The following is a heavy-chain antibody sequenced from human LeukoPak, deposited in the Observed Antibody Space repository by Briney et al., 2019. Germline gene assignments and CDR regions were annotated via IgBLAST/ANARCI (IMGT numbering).Heavy chain of an antibody. J-gene: IGHJ4*02. CDR3: ATLRDSSGYYYFDY. CDR2: ISAYNGNT. CDR1: GYTFTSYG. Sequence: ASVTVSCKASGYTFTSYGISWVRQAPGQGLEWMGWISAYNGNTNYAQKLQGRVTMTTDTSTSTAYMELRSLRSDDTAVYYCATLRDSSGYYYFDYWGQGTLVTVSS. V-gene: IGHV1-18*01. D-gene: IGHD3-22*01.